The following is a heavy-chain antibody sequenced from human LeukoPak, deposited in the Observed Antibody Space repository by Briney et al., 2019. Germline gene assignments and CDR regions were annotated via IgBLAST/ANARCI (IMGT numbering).Heavy chain of an antibody. CDR1: GVSISSYY. Sequence: SETLSLTCTVSGVSISSYYWSWIRQPAGKGLEWIGRIYTTGSTNNNPSLKSRVTMSVDTSKNQFSLKLSSVTAADTAVYYCARETRGYCSSTSCYSYYYMDVWGKGTTVTVFS. CDR3: ARETRGYCSSTSCYSYYYMDV. V-gene: IGHV4-4*07. D-gene: IGHD2-2*02. CDR2: IYTTGST. J-gene: IGHJ6*03.